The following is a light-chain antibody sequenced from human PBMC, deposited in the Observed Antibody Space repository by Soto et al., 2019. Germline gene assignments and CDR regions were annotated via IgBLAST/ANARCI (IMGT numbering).Light chain of an antibody. CDR2: AAS. CDR1: QSISSY. CDR3: QQSYSTPRT. J-gene: IGKJ1*01. V-gene: IGKV1-39*01. Sequence: DIQMTQSPSSLSASVGDRVTITCRASQSISSYLNWYQQKPGKAPNLLIYAASSLQSGVPSRFSGSGSGTDFTLTISSLQPEDFATYYCQQSYSTPRTFGQGTQVDI.